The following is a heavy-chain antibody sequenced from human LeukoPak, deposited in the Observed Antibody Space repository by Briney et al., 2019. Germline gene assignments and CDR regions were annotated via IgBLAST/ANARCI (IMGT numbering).Heavy chain of an antibody. J-gene: IGHJ4*01. D-gene: IGHD3-22*01. Sequence: PSETLSLTCTVSGDSINRSPYYWGWVRQPPCKGLEWIGSIYYIGSTHYNPSLKRRLTISVDTSKNQFSLRLTSVTAADTALYFCARDDTYFYDSSGHGFDFWGHGTLVTVSS. CDR2: IYYIGST. CDR3: ARDDTYFYDSSGHGFDF. CDR1: GDSINRSPYY. V-gene: IGHV4-39*07.